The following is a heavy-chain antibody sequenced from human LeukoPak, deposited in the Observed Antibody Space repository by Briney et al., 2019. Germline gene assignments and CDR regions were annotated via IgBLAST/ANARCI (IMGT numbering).Heavy chain of an antibody. CDR2: LYSGGST. V-gene: IGHV3-53*01. Sequence: GGSLRLSCAASGFTVSRNYMSWVRQAPGKGLEWVSVLYSGGSTNYADSVKGRFTISRDNSKNTLYLQMNSLRAEDTAVYYCARVRDYYDSRGYYFEYFDHWGQGTLDTVSS. CDR1: GFTVSRNY. J-gene: IGHJ1*01. CDR3: ARVRDYYDSRGYYFEYFDH. D-gene: IGHD3-22*01.